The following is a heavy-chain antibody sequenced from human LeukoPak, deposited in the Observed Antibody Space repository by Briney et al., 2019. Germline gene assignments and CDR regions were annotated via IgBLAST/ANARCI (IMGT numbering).Heavy chain of an antibody. CDR3: ARHQPPYSGGWYYFDY. J-gene: IGHJ4*02. V-gene: IGHV4-39*01. D-gene: IGHD6-19*01. CDR1: GGSISSSSYY. CDR2: IYYSGST. Sequence: SETLSLTCTVSGGSISSSSYYWGWIRQPPGKGLEWIGSIYYSGSTYYNPSLKSRVTISVDTSKNQFSLKLSSVTAADTAVYYCARHQPPYSGGWYYFDYWGQGTLVTVSS.